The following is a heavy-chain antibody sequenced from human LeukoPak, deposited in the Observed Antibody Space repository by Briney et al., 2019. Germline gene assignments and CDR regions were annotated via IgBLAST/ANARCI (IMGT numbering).Heavy chain of an antibody. D-gene: IGHD3-22*01. V-gene: IGHV3-11*04. CDR3: ARGLYEISGLKWDY. J-gene: IGHJ4*02. CDR2: ISSRGSAI. Sequence: GGSLRLSCAASGFTFSDYYMSWIRQAPGKGVEWVSHISSRGSAIYYADSVKGRFTISRDNAKNSLYLQVNSLRAEDTAVYYCARGLYEISGLKWDYWGQGTLVTVSS. CDR1: GFTFSDYY.